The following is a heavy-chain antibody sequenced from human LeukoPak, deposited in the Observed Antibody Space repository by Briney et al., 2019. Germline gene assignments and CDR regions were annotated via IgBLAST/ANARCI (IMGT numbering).Heavy chain of an antibody. J-gene: IGHJ4*02. CDR2: IYYSGST. Sequence: SETLSLTCTVSGGSVSSGSYYWSWIRQPPGKGLEWIGYIYYSGSTNYNPSLKSRVTISVDTSKNQFSLKLSSVTAADTAVYYCARGPCIDWGQGTLVTVSS. CDR3: ARGPCID. V-gene: IGHV4-61*01. CDR1: GGSVSSGSYY.